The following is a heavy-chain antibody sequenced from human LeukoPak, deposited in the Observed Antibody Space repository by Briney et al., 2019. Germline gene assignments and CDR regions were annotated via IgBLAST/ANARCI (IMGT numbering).Heavy chain of an antibody. Sequence: GGSLRLSCAASGFTFSSYAMGWVRPAPGKGLEWMANINQNGSTKYYVDSVKGRFTISRDNAKNSLYLQMDSLGVEDTALYYCARIGYSSSCFDYWGQGILVTVPS. CDR1: GFTFSSYA. V-gene: IGHV3-7*01. CDR3: ARIGYSSSCFDY. J-gene: IGHJ4*02. CDR2: INQNGSTK. D-gene: IGHD6-13*01.